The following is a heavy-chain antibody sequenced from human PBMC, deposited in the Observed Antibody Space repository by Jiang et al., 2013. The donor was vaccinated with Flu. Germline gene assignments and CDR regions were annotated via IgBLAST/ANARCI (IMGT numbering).Heavy chain of an antibody. CDR3: AREFSAENNWLDP. Sequence: GSGLVKPSQTLSLTCTVSGASISSGSYYWSWIRQPAGKGLEWIGRTYSSGSTNYNPSLKSRVAISLDTSKNQFSLKLHSVTAADTARYYCAREFSAENNWLDPWGQGTQVTVSS. V-gene: IGHV4-61*02. D-gene: IGHD1-26*01. J-gene: IGHJ5*02. CDR1: GASISSGSYY. CDR2: TYSSGST.